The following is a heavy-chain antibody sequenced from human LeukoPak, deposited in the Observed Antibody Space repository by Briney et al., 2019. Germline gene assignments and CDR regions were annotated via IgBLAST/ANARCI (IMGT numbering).Heavy chain of an antibody. CDR1: GYSFTSYW. CDR3: ASTNSGSRYDTFDI. V-gene: IGHV5-51*01. CDR2: IYPAASDT. Sequence: GESLKISCKGSGYSFTSYWIGWVRQMPGKGLEWMGVIYPAASDTRYSPSFEGQVTISAEKSISTAYLQWSSLKASDTAMYYCASTNSGSRYDTFDIRGQGTPVTVSS. D-gene: IGHD1-26*01. J-gene: IGHJ3*02.